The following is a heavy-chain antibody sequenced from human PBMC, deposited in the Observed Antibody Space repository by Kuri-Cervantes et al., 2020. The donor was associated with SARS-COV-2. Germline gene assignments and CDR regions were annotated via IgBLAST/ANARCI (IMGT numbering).Heavy chain of an antibody. J-gene: IGHJ4*02. D-gene: IGHD4-11*01. V-gene: IGHV4-34*01. Sequence: GSLRLSCAVYGGSFSGYYWSWIRQPPGKGLEWIGEINHSGSTNYNPSLKSRVTISVDTSKNQFSLRLSSVTAADTAVYYCARGGAYSKSNDYWGQGTLVTVSS. CDR3: ARGGAYSKSNDY. CDR2: INHSGST. CDR1: GGSFSGYY.